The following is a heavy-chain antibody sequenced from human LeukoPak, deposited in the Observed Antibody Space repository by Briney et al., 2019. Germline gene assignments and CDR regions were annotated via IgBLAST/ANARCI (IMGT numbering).Heavy chain of an antibody. CDR1: GFTFSSYE. Sequence: GGSLRLSCAASGFTFSSYEMNWVRQAPGKGLEWVSYISSSGSTIYYADSVKGRFTISRDNAKNSLYLQMNSLRAEDTAVYYCARDTPYYYDSSGLVCWGQGTLVTVSS. D-gene: IGHD3-22*01. CDR2: ISSSGSTI. J-gene: IGHJ4*02. CDR3: ARDTPYYYDSSGLVC. V-gene: IGHV3-48*03.